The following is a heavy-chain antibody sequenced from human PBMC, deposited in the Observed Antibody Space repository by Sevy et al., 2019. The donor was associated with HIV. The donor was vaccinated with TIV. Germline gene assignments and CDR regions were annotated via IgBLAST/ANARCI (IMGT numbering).Heavy chain of an antibody. Sequence: ATVKVSCKASGGTFSSYAISWVRQAPRQGLEWRGGIIPIFSTANYAQKFQGRVTITADESTSTAYMELSSLRSEDTAVYYCARGEIVVVTAAKQPYYYYGMDVWGQGTTVTVSS. CDR2: IIPIFSTA. J-gene: IGHJ6*02. D-gene: IGHD2-2*01. CDR1: GGTFSSYA. CDR3: ARGEIVVVTAAKQPYYYYGMDV. V-gene: IGHV1-69*13.